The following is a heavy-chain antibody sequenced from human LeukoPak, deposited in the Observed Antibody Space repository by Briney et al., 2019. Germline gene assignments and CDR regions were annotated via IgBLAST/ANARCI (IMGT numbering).Heavy chain of an antibody. CDR3: ARLSTTVTTADY. V-gene: IGHV4-39*01. D-gene: IGHD4-17*01. CDR2: IYYSGST. CDR1: GGSISGGSYY. J-gene: IGHJ4*02. Sequence: PSETLSLTCTDSGGSISGGSYYWGWIRLPPGKGLELIPSIYYSGSTYYNPYPKSRVTISVDTSKNQFSLTLSSVTAADTAVYYCARLSTTVTTADYWGQGTLVTVSS.